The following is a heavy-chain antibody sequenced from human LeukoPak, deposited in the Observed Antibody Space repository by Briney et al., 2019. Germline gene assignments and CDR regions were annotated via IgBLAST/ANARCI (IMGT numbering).Heavy chain of an antibody. CDR2: IYTSGST. CDR1: GGSISNYY. V-gene: IGHV4-4*07. J-gene: IGHJ5*02. D-gene: IGHD6-19*01. CDR3: ASGGSGWFDP. Sequence: SETLSLTCTVAGGSISNYYWSWIRQPAGRGLEWIGRIYTSGSTNYNPSLKSRVTMSVDTSKNQFSLKLSSVTAADTAVYYCASGGSGWFDPWGQGTLVTVSS.